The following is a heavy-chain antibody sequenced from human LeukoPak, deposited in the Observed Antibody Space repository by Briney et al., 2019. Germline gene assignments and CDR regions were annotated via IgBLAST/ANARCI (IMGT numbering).Heavy chain of an antibody. J-gene: IGHJ4*02. CDR2: IYNGGST. CDR1: GFTVNTNH. D-gene: IGHD1-7*01. CDR3: AASGPVGGNWYSTDF. Sequence: GGSLRLSCAASGFTVNTNHMHWARQAPGKGLEWVSTIYNGGSTYYVDSVKGRFTISRDNSKSTLYLQMNSLRTEDTAVYYCAASGPVGGNWYSTDFWGQGTLVTVSS. V-gene: IGHV3-53*05.